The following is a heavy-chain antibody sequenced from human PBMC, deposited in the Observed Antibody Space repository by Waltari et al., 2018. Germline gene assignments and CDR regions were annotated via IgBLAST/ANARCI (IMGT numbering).Heavy chain of an antibody. Sequence: EVQLVESGGGLVQPGGSLSLSCAASAFTFSGYEMNWGRQAPGKGLEWISYISTSGNTIYYADSVKGRFTMSRDNAKKALYLQMNSLRVEDTAVYYCAREGSGFDPWGQGTLVTVSS. CDR1: AFTFSGYE. CDR2: ISTSGNTI. V-gene: IGHV3-48*03. J-gene: IGHJ5*02. CDR3: AREGSGFDP.